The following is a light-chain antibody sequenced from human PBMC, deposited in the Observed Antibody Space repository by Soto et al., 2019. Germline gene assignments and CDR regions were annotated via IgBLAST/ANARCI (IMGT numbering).Light chain of an antibody. CDR1: QSISNDH. V-gene: IGKV3-20*01. J-gene: IGKJ1*01. Sequence: EIVVTQSPGTLSLSPGERATLSCRASQSISNDHLAWYQQKPGQAPRLLIYGTSNRATGGIADRFSGSGSGTDFTLTISRLEPEDFAVYYCQQYNNWPKTFGQGTKVDIK. CDR3: QQYNNWPKT. CDR2: GTS.